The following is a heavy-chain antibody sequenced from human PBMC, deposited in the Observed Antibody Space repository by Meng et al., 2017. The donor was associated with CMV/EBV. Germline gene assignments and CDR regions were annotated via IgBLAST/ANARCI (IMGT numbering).Heavy chain of an antibody. V-gene: IGHV4-30-4*08. D-gene: IGHD2-2*01. CDR1: VGPISSGDYS. CDR3: ARVGRTSCYDY. CDR2: IYYSGST. J-gene: IGHJ4*02. Sequence: GRRQGSGPGLVKPSQTLSLTCTVSVGPISSGDYSWSWIRQPPGKGLEWIGYIYYSGSTYYNPSLKSRVTISVDTSKNQFSLKLSSVTAADTAVYYCARVGRTSCYDYWGQGTLVTVSS.